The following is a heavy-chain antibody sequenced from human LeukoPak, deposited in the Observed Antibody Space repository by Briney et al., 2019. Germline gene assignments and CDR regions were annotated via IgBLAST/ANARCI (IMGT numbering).Heavy chain of an antibody. Sequence: GASLRLSCAASGFIFSNYAMYWVRQPPGKGLEWVSAISVRSDNTYYADSVKGRFTLSRDSSKNTLYLQMNSLRADDTAVYYCAKWGDYDVLTGYYVSDFWGQGTLVTVSS. CDR3: AKWGDYDVLTGYYVSDF. CDR1: GFIFSNYA. J-gene: IGHJ4*02. CDR2: ISVRSDNT. D-gene: IGHD3-9*01. V-gene: IGHV3-23*01.